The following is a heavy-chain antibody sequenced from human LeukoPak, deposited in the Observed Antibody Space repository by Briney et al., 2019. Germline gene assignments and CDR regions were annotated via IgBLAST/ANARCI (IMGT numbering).Heavy chain of an antibody. CDR2: ISGSGGST. J-gene: IGHJ4*02. CDR3: ARDTSSYGVDY. Sequence: GGFLRLSCAASGFTFSSSSMSWVRQAPGKGLEWVSVISGSGGSTDYADSVKGRFTISRDNSNNTLYLQMNSVRAEDTAVYYCARDTSSYGVDYWGQGTLVTVSS. V-gene: IGHV3-23*01. CDR1: GFTFSSSS. D-gene: IGHD3-10*01.